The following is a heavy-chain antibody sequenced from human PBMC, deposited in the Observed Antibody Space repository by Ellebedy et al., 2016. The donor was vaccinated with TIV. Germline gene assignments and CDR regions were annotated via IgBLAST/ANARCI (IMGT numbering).Heavy chain of an antibody. D-gene: IGHD6-19*01. CDR3: ARAEAVTGTFAK. Sequence: SETLSLTXAVSGASIISNNWWSWVRQPPGKGLEWIGEIYHSGSTKYNPSLKNRVTSSLDKSNNQFSLKLNSVTAADTAVYYCARAEAVTGTFAKWGQGTLVTVSS. V-gene: IGHV4-4*02. CDR2: IYHSGST. J-gene: IGHJ4*02. CDR1: GASIISNNW.